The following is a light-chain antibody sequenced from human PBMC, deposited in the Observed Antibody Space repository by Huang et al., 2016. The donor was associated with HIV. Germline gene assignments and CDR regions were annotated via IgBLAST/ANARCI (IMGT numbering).Light chain of an antibody. V-gene: IGKV3-15*01. CDR3: QQYNKWPS. CDR2: GAS. J-gene: IGKJ2*01. CDR1: QRISSN. Sequence: EIVMTQSPVTLSMSPGERATLSCGASQRISSNLAWYQQRPDQAPRLLIDGASTRATGIPARFSGSGSGTEFTLTISSLQSEDFAIYYCQQYNKWPSFGQGTKLEIK.